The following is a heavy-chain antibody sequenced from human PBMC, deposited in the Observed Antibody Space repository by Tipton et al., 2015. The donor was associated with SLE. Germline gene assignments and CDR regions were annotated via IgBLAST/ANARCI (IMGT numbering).Heavy chain of an antibody. CDR3: GRAIGVHYFHV. Sequence: TLSLTCTVSTDSITNYYWGWIRQPPGEGLELIGNINYSGTTYYNPSLKTRVTISVDASKTQFSLKLTSVTAADTAVYYCGRAIGVHYFHVWGQGTLVTVSS. CDR2: INYSGTT. D-gene: IGHD2-21*01. V-gene: IGHV4-59*12. CDR1: TDSITNYY. J-gene: IGHJ4*02.